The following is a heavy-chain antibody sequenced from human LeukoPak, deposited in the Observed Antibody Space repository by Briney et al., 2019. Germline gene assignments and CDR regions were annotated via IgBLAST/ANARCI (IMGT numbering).Heavy chain of an antibody. CDR3: ARDNEYDFWSGYYRSTYYYYGMDV. Sequence: PGGSLRLSCAGSGFTFSSYTMNWVRQAPGKGLQWVSSVSSSGGFIYYADSVKGRFTISRDNPMNSLYLQMNALRAEDTAVYYCARDNEYDFWSGYYRSTYYYYGMDVWGQGTTVTVSS. CDR1: GFTFSSYT. J-gene: IGHJ6*02. D-gene: IGHD3-3*01. V-gene: IGHV3-21*01. CDR2: VSSSGGFI.